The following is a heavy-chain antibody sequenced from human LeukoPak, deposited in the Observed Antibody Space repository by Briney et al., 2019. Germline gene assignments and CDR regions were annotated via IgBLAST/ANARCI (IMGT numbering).Heavy chain of an antibody. CDR2: ISRSGSTR. CDR1: GFTFSSYE. CDR3: AREGGYCTGGTCHQFDY. D-gene: IGHD2-15*01. Sequence: PGGSLRLSCAASGFTFSSYEMNCVRQAPGKGLEWVSYISRSGSTRYSADSVKGRFTISRDNAEDSLYLQMHSLRAEDTAVYYCAREGGYCTGGTCHQFDYWGQGTLVTVSS. J-gene: IGHJ4*02. V-gene: IGHV3-48*03.